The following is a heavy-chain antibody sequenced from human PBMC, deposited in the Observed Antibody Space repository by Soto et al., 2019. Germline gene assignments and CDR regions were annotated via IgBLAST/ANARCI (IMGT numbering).Heavy chain of an antibody. CDR1: GFTFSSYW. D-gene: IGHD6-19*01. CDR2: IRQDGSQI. Sequence: LRLSCADSGFTFSSYWMSWVRQAPGKGLEWVANIRQDGSQIFYLGSVKGRFTVSRDNAKNSLYLQMNSLRAEDTAVYYCARLQWPSKSGFDVWGQGTMVTVSS. J-gene: IGHJ3*01. CDR3: ARLQWPSKSGFDV. V-gene: IGHV3-7*03.